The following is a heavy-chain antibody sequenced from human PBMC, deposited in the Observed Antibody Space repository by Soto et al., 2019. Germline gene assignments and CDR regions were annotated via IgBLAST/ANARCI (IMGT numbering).Heavy chain of an antibody. Sequence: QVQLVESGGGVVQPGRSLRLSCAASGFTFSSYAMHWVRQAPGKGLEWVAVISYDGSNKYYADSVKGRFTISRDNSKNTLYLQMNSLRAEDTAVYYCARVDYSNYKPYYYYGMDVWDQGTTVTVSS. D-gene: IGHD4-4*01. CDR1: GFTFSSYA. J-gene: IGHJ6*02. CDR3: ARVDYSNYKPYYYYGMDV. CDR2: ISYDGSNK. V-gene: IGHV3-30-3*01.